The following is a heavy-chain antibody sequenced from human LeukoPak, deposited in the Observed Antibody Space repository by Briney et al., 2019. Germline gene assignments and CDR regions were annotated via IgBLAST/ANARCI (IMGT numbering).Heavy chain of an antibody. Sequence: GGSLRLSCAASGFTFSSYWMHWVRQAPGKGLVWVSRINSDGSSTSYADSVKGRFTISRDNAKNTLYLRMSSLRAEDTAVYYCARYDYYDSSGYKIAEYFQHWGQGTLVTVSS. D-gene: IGHD3-22*01. CDR1: GFTFSSYW. CDR3: ARYDYYDSSGYKIAEYFQH. V-gene: IGHV3-74*01. CDR2: INSDGSST. J-gene: IGHJ1*01.